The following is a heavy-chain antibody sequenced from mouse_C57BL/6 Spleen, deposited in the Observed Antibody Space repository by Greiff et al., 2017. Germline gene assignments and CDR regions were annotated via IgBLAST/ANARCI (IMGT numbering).Heavy chain of an antibody. D-gene: IGHD2-12*01. CDR1: GYTFTDYE. CDR3: TRGLRRGVAD. Sequence: VQLQQSGAELVRPGASVTLSCKASGYTFTDYEMHWVKQTPVHGLEWIGAIDPETGGTAYNQKFKGQAILTADKASSTAYMELRSLTSEDSAVYYCTRGLRRGVADWGQGTRVTVSA. V-gene: IGHV1-15*01. J-gene: IGHJ3*01. CDR2: IDPETGGT.